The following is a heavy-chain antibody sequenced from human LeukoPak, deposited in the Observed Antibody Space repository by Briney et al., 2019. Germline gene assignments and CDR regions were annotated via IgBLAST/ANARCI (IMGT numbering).Heavy chain of an antibody. D-gene: IGHD4-23*01. J-gene: IGHJ4*02. CDR3: ASHYGGPTSGRF. CDR2: IYYSGST. CDR1: GGSISSSSYY. V-gene: IGHV4-39*01. Sequence: PSXXLXLTCTVSGGSISSSSYYWGWIRQPPGKGLEWIGSIYYSGSTYYNPSLKSRVTISVDTSKNRFSLKLSSVTAADTAVYYCASHYGGPTSGRFWGQGTLVTVSS.